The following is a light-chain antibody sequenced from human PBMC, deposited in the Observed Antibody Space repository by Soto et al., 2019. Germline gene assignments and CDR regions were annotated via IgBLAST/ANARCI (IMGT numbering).Light chain of an antibody. J-gene: IGLJ3*02. CDR3: LLYYGGAQPWV. CDR1: TGAVTSGYY. CDR2: STS. V-gene: IGLV7-43*01. Sequence: QAVVTQEPALTVSPGGTVTLTCASSTGAVTSGYYPSWFQQKPGQAPRPLIYSTSNKHSWTPARFSGSLLGGKVALTLSGVQPEDEAEYYCLLYYGGAQPWVFGGGTKVTVL.